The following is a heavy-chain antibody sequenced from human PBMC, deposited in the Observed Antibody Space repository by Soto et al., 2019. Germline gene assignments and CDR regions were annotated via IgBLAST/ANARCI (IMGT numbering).Heavy chain of an antibody. D-gene: IGHD5-18*01. CDR3: AKDSREQRWRMDV. CDR2: ISWNSGSI. J-gene: IGHJ6*02. CDR1: GFTFDDYA. Sequence: EVQLVESGGGLVQPGRSLRLSCAASGFTFDDYAMHWVRQAPGKGLEWVSGISWNSGSIGYADSVKGRFTISRDNAKNSRYLQMNSLRAEDTAWYYCAKDSREQRWRMDVWGQGGTVTVSS. V-gene: IGHV3-9*01.